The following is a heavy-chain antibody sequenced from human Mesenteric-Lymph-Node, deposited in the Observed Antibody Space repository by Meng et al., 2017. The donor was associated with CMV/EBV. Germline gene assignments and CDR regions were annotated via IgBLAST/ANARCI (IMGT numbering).Heavy chain of an antibody. CDR2: INHAGST. CDR3: ARELLGGSYYFDS. CDR1: SGSFSGYW. V-gene: IGHV4-34*01. D-gene: IGHD3-16*01. Sequence: CNVYSGSFSGYWWTWIRQSPGKGLEWIGEINHAGSTNYNPSLGSRVTISVDTLRDRFSLKLSSVTAADTAVYYCARELLGGSYYFDSWGQGTLVTVSS. J-gene: IGHJ4*02.